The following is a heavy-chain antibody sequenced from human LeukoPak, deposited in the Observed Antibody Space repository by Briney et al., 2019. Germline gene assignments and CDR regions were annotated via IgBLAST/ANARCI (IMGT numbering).Heavy chain of an antibody. CDR1: GFTFSDYY. CDR2: ISSSGSTI. V-gene: IGHV3-11*01. J-gene: IGHJ3*02. CDR3: ARDRRVRYSSSWYPQDDRAQGTFDI. Sequence: PGGSLRLSCAASGFTFSDYYMSWIRQAPGKGLEWVSYISSSGSTIYYADSVKGRFTISRDNAKNSLYLQMNSLRAEDTAVYYCARDRRVRYSSSWYPQDDRAQGTFDIWGQGTMVTVSS. D-gene: IGHD6-13*01.